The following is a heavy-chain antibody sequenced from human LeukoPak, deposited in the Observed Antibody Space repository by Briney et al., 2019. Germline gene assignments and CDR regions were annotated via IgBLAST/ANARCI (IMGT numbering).Heavy chain of an antibody. CDR3: ARDPCSSTSCYLDY. CDR2: ISAYNGNA. D-gene: IGHD2-2*01. Sequence: ASVKVSCKASGYTFTSYGISWVRQAPGQGLEWMGWISAYNGNANYAQKLQGRVTMTTDTSTSTAYMELRSLRSDDTAVYYCARDPCSSTSCYLDYWGQGTLVTVSS. J-gene: IGHJ4*02. V-gene: IGHV1-18*01. CDR1: GYTFTSYG.